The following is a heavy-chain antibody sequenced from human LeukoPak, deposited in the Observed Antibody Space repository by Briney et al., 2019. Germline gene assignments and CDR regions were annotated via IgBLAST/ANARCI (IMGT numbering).Heavy chain of an antibody. V-gene: IGHV1-8*03. J-gene: IGHJ4*02. CDR1: GYTFTSYV. CDR3: ARGPVVIFPYSSPYYFDY. CDR2: MNPTSGNT. Sequence: ASVKVSCKGSGYTFTSYVINWVRQATGQGVEWMGWMNPTSGNTGYAQKFQGRVTITRNTSISTAYLELSSLRSEDTAVYYCARGPVVIFPYSSPYYFDYWGQGTLVTVSS. D-gene: IGHD6-6*01.